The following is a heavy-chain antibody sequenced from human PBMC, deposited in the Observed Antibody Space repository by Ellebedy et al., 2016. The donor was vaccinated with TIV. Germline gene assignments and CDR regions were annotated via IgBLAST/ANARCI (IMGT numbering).Heavy chain of an antibody. J-gene: IGHJ5*02. CDR3: ARHAILSFGAPAFDN. CDR1: GFTFSDFA. CDR2: MTSGFGAT. Sequence: PGGSLRLSCAASGFTFSDFAMNWVRQAPGKGLEWVAYMTSGFGATYYAGSVRGRFTIFRDNARNSLFLQMDSLRAEDTAVYYCARHAILSFGAPAFDNWGQGTLVTVSS. D-gene: IGHD3-10*01. V-gene: IGHV3-48*03.